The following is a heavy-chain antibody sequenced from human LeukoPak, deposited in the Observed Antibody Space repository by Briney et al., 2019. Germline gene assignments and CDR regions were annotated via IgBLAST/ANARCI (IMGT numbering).Heavy chain of an antibody. Sequence: GGSLRLSCAASGFTFSSYSMNWVRQAPGKGLEWVSYISSSSSTIYYADSVKGRFTISRDNAKNPLYLQMNSLRAEDTAVYYCARAPYYYDSSGYVSDQYYFDYWGQGTLVTVSS. CDR2: ISSSSSTI. D-gene: IGHD3-22*01. V-gene: IGHV3-48*04. CDR1: GFTFSSYS. J-gene: IGHJ4*02. CDR3: ARAPYYYDSSGYVSDQYYFDY.